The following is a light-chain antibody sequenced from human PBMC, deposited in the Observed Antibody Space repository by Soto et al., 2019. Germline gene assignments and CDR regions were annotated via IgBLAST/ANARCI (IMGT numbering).Light chain of an antibody. J-gene: IGLJ2*01. V-gene: IGLV1-44*01. CDR2: SNN. CDR3: AAWDDSLNGPGVV. Sequence: QSVLTQPPSASGTPGQRVTISCSGSSSNIGSNTVNWYQHLPGTAPKLLIYSNNQRPSGVPDRFSGSKSGTSASLAISGLQSEDEADYDCAAWDDSLNGPGVVFGGGTKLTVL. CDR1: SSNIGSNT.